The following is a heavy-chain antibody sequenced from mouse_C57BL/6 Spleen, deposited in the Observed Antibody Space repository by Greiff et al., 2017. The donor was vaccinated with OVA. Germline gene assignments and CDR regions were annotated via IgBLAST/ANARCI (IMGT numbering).Heavy chain of an antibody. D-gene: IGHD1-1*01. CDR1: GFTFSDYS. CDR2: INYDGSST. V-gene: IGHV5-16*01. Sequence: EVQLVESEGGLVQPGSSMKLSCTASGFTFSDYSMAWVRQVPEKGLEWVANINYDGSSTYYLDSLKSRFIISRDNAKNILYLQMSSLKSEDTATYYCARSYYGSYWYFDVWGTGTTVTVSS. CDR3: ARSYYGSYWYFDV. J-gene: IGHJ1*03.